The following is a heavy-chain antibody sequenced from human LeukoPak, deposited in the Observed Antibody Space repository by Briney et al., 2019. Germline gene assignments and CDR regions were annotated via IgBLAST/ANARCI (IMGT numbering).Heavy chain of an antibody. Sequence: KPSETLSLTCTVSGVSISSYYWSWIRQPPGKGLEWIGYIYYSGSTNYNPSLKSRVTISVDTSKNQFSLKLSSVTAADTAVYYCARVSAQSEGQVRALLRYWYFDLWGRGTLVTVSS. J-gene: IGHJ2*01. CDR2: IYYSGST. V-gene: IGHV4-59*01. CDR3: ARVSAQSEGQVRALLRYWYFDL. CDR1: GVSISSYY. D-gene: IGHD1-1*01.